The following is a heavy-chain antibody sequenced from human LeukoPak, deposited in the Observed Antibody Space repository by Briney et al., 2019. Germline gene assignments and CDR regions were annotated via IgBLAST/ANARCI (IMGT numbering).Heavy chain of an antibody. D-gene: IGHD6-19*01. J-gene: IGHJ4*02. CDR3: ATDPTGIAVAGY. V-gene: IGHV1-24*01. CDR2: FDPEDGET. CDR1: GYTLTELS. Sequence: ASVKVSCKVSGYTLTELSMHWVRQAPGKGLEWMGGFDPEDGETIYAQRFQGRVTMTEDTSTDTAYMELSSLRSEDTAVYYCATDPTGIAVAGYWGQGTLVTVSS.